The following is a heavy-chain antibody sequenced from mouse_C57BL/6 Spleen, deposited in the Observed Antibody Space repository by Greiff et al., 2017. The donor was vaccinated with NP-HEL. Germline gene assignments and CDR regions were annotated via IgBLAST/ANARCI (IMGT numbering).Heavy chain of an antibody. Sequence: QVQLQQPGAELVRPGSSVKLSCKASGYTFTSYWMHWVKQRPIQGLEWIGNIDPSDSETHYNQQFKDKATLTVDKSSSTAYMQLSSLTSEDSAVYYCARYGNYPYYAMDYWGQGTSVTVSS. D-gene: IGHD2-1*01. J-gene: IGHJ4*01. CDR3: ARYGNYPYYAMDY. V-gene: IGHV1-52*01. CDR2: IDPSDSET. CDR1: GYTFTSYW.